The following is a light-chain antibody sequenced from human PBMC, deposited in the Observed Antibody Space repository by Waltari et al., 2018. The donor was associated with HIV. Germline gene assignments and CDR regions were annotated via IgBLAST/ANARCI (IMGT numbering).Light chain of an antibody. CDR3: QHYGTSQVT. J-gene: IGKJ4*01. CDR2: GVA. CDR1: QSISTSS. V-gene: IGKV3-20*01. Sequence: IVLTQAPATLSLSPGERVALSCRTSQSISTSSLAWYQQKPGLSPRLLIYGVANRASGIPDRFSASGSGTDFTLTISTLEPEDFAVYYCQHYGTSQVTFGGGTKVE.